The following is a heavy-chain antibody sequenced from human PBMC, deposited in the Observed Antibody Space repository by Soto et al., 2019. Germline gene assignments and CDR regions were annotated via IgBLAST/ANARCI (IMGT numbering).Heavy chain of an antibody. J-gene: IGHJ4*02. D-gene: IGHD3-9*01. V-gene: IGHV5-51*01. CDR1: GYSFIDYW. Sequence: GESLKISCKGSGYSFIDYWIGWVRQMPGKGLEWMGIIYPGDSDTRYSPSFQGQVTISADKSISTAYLQWSSLKASDTAMYYCERQRNYDILTGHTDYWGQGTLVTVSS. CDR3: ERQRNYDILTGHTDY. CDR2: IYPGDSDT.